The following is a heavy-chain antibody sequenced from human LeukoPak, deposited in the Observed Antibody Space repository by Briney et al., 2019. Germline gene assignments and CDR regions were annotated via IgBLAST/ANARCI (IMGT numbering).Heavy chain of an antibody. J-gene: IGHJ5*02. CDR3: ARVTIAAAGTFWFDP. Sequence: SETLSLTCTVSGGSISSYYWSWIRQPPGKGLEWIGYIYYSGSTNYNPSLKSRVTISVDTSKYQFSLKLSSVTAADTAVYYCARVTIAAAGTFWFDPWGQGTLVTVS. CDR2: IYYSGST. D-gene: IGHD6-13*01. V-gene: IGHV4-59*01. CDR1: GGSISSYY.